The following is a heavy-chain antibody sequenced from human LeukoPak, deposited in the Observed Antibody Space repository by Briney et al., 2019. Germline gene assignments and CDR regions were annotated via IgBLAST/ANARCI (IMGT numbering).Heavy chain of an antibody. Sequence: PGGSLRLSCVASGFDFNTFGMHWVRQAPDTGLEWVAVISWDGSDKYYADSVKGRFTISRDNSKNILYLQMDSLRSEDTGVYYCVRQAQEDYWGQGTLVTVSS. J-gene: IGHJ4*02. CDR2: ISWDGSDK. V-gene: IGHV3-30*03. CDR1: GFDFNTFG. CDR3: VRQAQEDY.